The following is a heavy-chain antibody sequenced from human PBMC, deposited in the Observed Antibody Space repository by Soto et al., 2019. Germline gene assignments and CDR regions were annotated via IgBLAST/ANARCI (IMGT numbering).Heavy chain of an antibody. CDR1: EVTFNNYA. CDR2: IIPVFGTT. V-gene: IGHV1-69*18. D-gene: IGHD3-16*01. Sequence: QVQLVQSGAEVKPPGSSVKVSCQASEVTFNNYAISWVRQAPGQGLEWVGSIIPVFGTTNYAQKFQGRVTITADEPTNTAHMELSSLTSDDTAVYYCARFGPYGGNLDGPAGLDVWGQGTTVTVSS. CDR3: ARFGPYGGNLDGPAGLDV. J-gene: IGHJ6*02.